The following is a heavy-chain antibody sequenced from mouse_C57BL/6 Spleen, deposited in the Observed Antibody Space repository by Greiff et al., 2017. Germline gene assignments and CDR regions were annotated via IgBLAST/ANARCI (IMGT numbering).Heavy chain of an antibody. J-gene: IGHJ2*01. D-gene: IGHD1-1*01. CDR1: GFTFSSYT. Sequence: EVMLVESGGGLVKPGGSLKLSCAASGFTFSSYTMSWVRQTPGKRLEWVATISGGGGNTYYPDSVKGRFTISRDNAKNTLYLQMSSLRSEDTALYYCARQGYGSSVDYWGQGTTLTVSS. V-gene: IGHV5-9*01. CDR3: ARQGYGSSVDY. CDR2: ISGGGGNT.